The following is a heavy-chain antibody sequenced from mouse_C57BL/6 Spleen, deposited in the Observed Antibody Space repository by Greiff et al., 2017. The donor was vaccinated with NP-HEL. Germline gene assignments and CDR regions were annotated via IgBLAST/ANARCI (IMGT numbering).Heavy chain of an antibody. Sequence: VQLQQPGAELVRPGSSVKLSCKASGYTFTSYWMDWVKQRPGQGLEWIGNIYPSDSETHYNQKFKDKATLTVDKSSSTAYMQLSSLTSEDSAVYYCARSITTVTAYWGQGTLVTVSA. CDR3: ARSITTVTAY. CDR1: GYTFTSYW. J-gene: IGHJ3*01. CDR2: IYPSDSET. D-gene: IGHD1-1*01. V-gene: IGHV1-61*01.